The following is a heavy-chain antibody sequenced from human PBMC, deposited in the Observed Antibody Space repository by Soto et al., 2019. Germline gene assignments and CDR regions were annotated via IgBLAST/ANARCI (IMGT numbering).Heavy chain of an antibody. Sequence: SETLSLTCTVSGSSINGSGYYWGWIRQPPGKGLEWIGSLFYGVSTYYNPSLKSRVTVSVDTSKNQFSLNLRSVTAADTAVYYCARLPSRHLVDYWGQGTLVTVSS. CDR1: GSSINGSGYY. V-gene: IGHV4-39*01. J-gene: IGHJ4*02. D-gene: IGHD3-3*02. CDR2: LFYGVST. CDR3: ARLPSRHLVDY.